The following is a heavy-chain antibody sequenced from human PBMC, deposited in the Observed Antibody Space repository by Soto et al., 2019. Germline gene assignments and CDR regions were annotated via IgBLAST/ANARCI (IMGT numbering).Heavy chain of an antibody. CDR1: GFTLSSYA. Sequence: PGGSLRLSCAASGFTLSSYAMSWVRQAPGKGLEWVSVISDSGGSTYYADSVKGRFTISRDNSKNTLYLQLNSLRAEDTAVYYCAKVGAVAGTVLGYFDYWGQGTLVTVSS. V-gene: IGHV3-23*01. CDR3: AKVGAVAGTVLGYFDY. J-gene: IGHJ4*02. CDR2: ISDSGGST. D-gene: IGHD6-19*01.